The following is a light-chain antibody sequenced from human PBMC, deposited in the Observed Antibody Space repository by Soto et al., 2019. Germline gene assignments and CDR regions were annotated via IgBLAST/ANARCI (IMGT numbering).Light chain of an antibody. CDR2: EVT. CDR1: SSDVGDYNF. V-gene: IGLV2-14*01. J-gene: IGLJ1*01. Sequence: QSVLTQPASVSGFPGQSITISCTGTSSDVGDYNFVSWYQQHPGKAPKLMIYEVTNRPSGVSNRFSGSKSGNTASLTISGLQAEDEAHYYCSSYTGSSTLGVFGSGTKLTVL. CDR3: SSYTGSSTLGV.